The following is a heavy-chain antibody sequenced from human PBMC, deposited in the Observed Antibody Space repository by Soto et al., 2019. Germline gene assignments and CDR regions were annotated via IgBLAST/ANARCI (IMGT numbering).Heavy chain of an antibody. Sequence: EVQLVESGGDLVQPGGSLRLSCAVSGFTFSDHYMDWVRQAPGKGLEWVGRIRNIANSYTTDYAASVKGRFTISRDDSNNSPYLQMNSLKTEDTAMYYCARRITGTPPADGGSWGQGTLVTVSS. V-gene: IGHV3-72*01. CDR1: GFTFSDHY. CDR2: IRNIANSYTT. D-gene: IGHD1-7*01. J-gene: IGHJ5*02. CDR3: ARRITGTPPADGGS.